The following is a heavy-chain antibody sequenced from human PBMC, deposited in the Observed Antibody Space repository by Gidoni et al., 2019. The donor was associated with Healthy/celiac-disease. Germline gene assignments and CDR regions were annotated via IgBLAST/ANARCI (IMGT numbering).Heavy chain of an antibody. CDR2: IYYSGST. J-gene: IGHJ5*02. CDR3: ASCSSSWYNFAFDP. D-gene: IGHD6-13*01. Sequence: QLQLQESGPGLVKPSETLSLTCTVSGGSISSSSYYWGWIRQPPGKGLEWIGSIYYSGSTYYNPSLKSRVTISVDTSKNQFSLKLSSVTAADTAVYYCASCSSSWYNFAFDPWGQGTLVTVSS. CDR1: GGSISSSSYY. V-gene: IGHV4-39*07.